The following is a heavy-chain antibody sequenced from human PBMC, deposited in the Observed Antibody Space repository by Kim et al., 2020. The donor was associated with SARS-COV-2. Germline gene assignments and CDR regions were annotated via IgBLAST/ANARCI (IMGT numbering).Heavy chain of an antibody. D-gene: IGHD2-2*01. CDR1: GFTFSNAW. J-gene: IGHJ5*02. Sequence: GGSLRLSCAASGFTFSNAWMSWVRQAPGKGLEWVGRIKSKTDGGTTDYAAPVKGRFTISRDDSKNTLYLQMNSLKTEDTAVYYCTTGLGYCSSTSCHAATQHNWFDPWGQGTLVTVSS. V-gene: IGHV3-15*01. CDR3: TTGLGYCSSTSCHAATQHNWFDP. CDR2: IKSKTDGGTT.